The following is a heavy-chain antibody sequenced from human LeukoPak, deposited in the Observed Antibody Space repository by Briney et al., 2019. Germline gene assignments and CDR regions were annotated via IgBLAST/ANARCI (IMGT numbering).Heavy chain of an antibody. Sequence: QTGGSLRLSCAASGFTFSTYGMYWVRQAPGKGLEWVAVISYDGSNKYYADSVKGRFTISRDNSKNTLYLQMNSLRAEDTALYYCAKDGSSYYYDSSEYWGQGTLVTVSS. CDR1: GFTFSTYG. D-gene: IGHD3-22*01. V-gene: IGHV3-30*18. CDR3: AKDGSSYYYDSSEY. CDR2: ISYDGSNK. J-gene: IGHJ4*02.